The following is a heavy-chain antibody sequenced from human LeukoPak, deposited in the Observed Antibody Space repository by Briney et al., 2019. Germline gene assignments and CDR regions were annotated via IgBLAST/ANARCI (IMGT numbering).Heavy chain of an antibody. Sequence: PGGSLRLSCAASGFTFSTYGFHWVRQAPGKGLEWVAIIWSDGTRENYADSVKGRFTISRDNSKNTLYLQMNSLRAEDTAVYYCARDLSVGAVDTGGQGTLVTVPS. CDR1: GFTFSTYG. V-gene: IGHV3-33*01. CDR3: ARDLSVGAVDT. CDR2: IWSDGTRE. D-gene: IGHD6-13*01. J-gene: IGHJ4*02.